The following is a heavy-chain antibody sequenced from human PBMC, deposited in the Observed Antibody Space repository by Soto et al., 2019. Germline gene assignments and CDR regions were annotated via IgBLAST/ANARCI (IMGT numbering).Heavy chain of an antibody. CDR2: INAGNGNT. J-gene: IGHJ6*03. CDR3: ARGHLAVVPVASWYFYMDV. Sequence: QVQLVQSGAEVEKPGASVEVSCKASGYTFTNYAVHWVRQAPGQRLEWMGWINAGNGNTRYSQKFQGRVTITRDTSARTAYMELSSLRSEDTAVYYCARGHLAVVPVASWYFYMDVWGKGTTVTVSS. CDR1: GYTFTNYA. D-gene: IGHD2-2*01. V-gene: IGHV1-3*01.